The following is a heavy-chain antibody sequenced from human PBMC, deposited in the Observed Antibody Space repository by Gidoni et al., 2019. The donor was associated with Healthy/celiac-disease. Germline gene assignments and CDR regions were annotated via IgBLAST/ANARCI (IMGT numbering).Heavy chain of an antibody. Sequence: EVQLLESGGGLVQPGGSLRLACSASGLPFSSNAMSWVRQAPGKGLEWVSAISGSGGSTYYADSVKGRFTISRDNSKNTLYLQMNSLRAEDTAVYYCAKEGAYYDILTGYSSGDYWGQGTLVTVSS. CDR3: AKEGAYYDILTGYSSGDY. D-gene: IGHD3-9*01. J-gene: IGHJ4*02. V-gene: IGHV3-23*01. CDR1: GLPFSSNA. CDR2: ISGSGGST.